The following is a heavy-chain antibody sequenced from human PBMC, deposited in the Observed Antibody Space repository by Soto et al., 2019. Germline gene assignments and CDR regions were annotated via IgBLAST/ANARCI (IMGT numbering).Heavy chain of an antibody. J-gene: IGHJ4*02. D-gene: IGHD5-18*01. CDR2: ISGSGCTT. V-gene: IGHV3-23*01. CDR1: VFTFSSYA. CDR3: AKGEGDGYSPIDY. Sequence: GSLRLSCAASVFTFSSYAMSWVRQGPGKGLEWVSAISGSGCTTYYADSVRGRFTISRDNSKNTLYLQMNSLRAEDTAVYYCAKGEGDGYSPIDYWGQGTLVTVSS.